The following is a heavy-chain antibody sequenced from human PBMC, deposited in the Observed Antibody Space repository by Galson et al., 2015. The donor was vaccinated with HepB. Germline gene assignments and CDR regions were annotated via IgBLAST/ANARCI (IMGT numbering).Heavy chain of an antibody. J-gene: IGHJ4*02. V-gene: IGHV3-48*02. CDR3: ARGGRGYSGYDPGGEDY. CDR2: ISSSSSTI. D-gene: IGHD5-12*01. Sequence: SLRLSCAASGFTFSSYSMNWVRQAPGKGLEWVSYISSSSSTIYYADSVKGRFTISRDNAKNSLYLQMNSLRDEDTAVYYCARGGRGYSGYDPGGEDYWGQGTLVTVSS. CDR1: GFTFSSYS.